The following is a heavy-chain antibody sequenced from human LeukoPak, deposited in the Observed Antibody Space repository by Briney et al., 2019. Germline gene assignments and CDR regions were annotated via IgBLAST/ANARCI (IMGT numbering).Heavy chain of an antibody. Sequence: PGGSLRLSCGTSGFTFSDSWVSWFRQAPGQWLEWVASIKDDGSDKYYLDSVRGRFTISRDNAEDSLYLQLDDLRAEDTAVFYCARHLLRGQNFDYWGQGTLVTVSS. CDR3: ARHLLRGQNFDY. CDR2: IKDDGSDK. CDR1: GFTFSDSW. V-gene: IGHV3-7*01. J-gene: IGHJ4*02.